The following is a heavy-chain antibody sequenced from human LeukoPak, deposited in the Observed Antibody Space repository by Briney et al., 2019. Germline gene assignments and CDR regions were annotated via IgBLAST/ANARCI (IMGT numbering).Heavy chain of an antibody. J-gene: IGHJ4*02. CDR2: ISGSDGST. CDR3: ARRGDGGRSFDY. V-gene: IGHV3-23*01. D-gene: IGHD4-23*01. CDR1: GFTFSSYA. Sequence: PGGSLRLSCAASGFTFSSYAMSWVRQAPGKGLEWVSAISGSDGSTYYADSVKGRFTISRDNSKNTLYLQMNSLRAEDTAVYYCARRGDGGRSFDYWGQGTLVTVSS.